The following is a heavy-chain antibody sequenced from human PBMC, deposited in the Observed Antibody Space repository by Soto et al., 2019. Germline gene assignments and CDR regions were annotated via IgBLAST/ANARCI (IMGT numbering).Heavy chain of an antibody. D-gene: IGHD3-22*01. J-gene: IGHJ3*02. Sequence: SETLSLTCPVSGGSISSYYWSWIRQPPGKVLEWIGYIYYSGSTNYNPSLKSRVTISVDTSKNQFSLKLSSVTAADTAVYYCARGDFYYDSSGYYPPSHAFDIWGQGTMVNVSS. V-gene: IGHV4-59*01. CDR1: GGSISSYY. CDR2: IYYSGST. CDR3: ARGDFYYDSSGYYPPSHAFDI.